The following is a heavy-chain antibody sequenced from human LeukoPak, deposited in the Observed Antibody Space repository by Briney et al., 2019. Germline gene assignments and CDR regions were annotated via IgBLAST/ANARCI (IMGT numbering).Heavy chain of an antibody. CDR2: IIPLFGAP. V-gene: IGHV1-69*13. J-gene: IGHJ4*02. CDR3: ARDGVKAACSL. D-gene: IGHD6-13*01. CDR1: GCTFRSYA. Sequence: SVKVSCKPSGCTFRSYAISWVRQAPGQGLEWVGGIIPLFGAPLSEQKFQGRVTITADERTRTVYMDLSSLSSDDSAGDYCARDGVKAACSLWGQGTPVIVSS.